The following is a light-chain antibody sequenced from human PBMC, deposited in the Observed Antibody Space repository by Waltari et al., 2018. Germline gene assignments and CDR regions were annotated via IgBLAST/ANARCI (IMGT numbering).Light chain of an antibody. Sequence: DIQLTQSPSFLSASVGDRVTITCRASQGINSFFAWYQQKPGKAPKLLIYAASTLQSGVPSRFSGSGSGTEFTLTISSLQPEDFAAYSCQQLSTYPWTFGQGTRLEIK. V-gene: IGKV1-9*01. J-gene: IGKJ2*02. CDR2: AAS. CDR3: QQLSTYPWT. CDR1: QGINSF.